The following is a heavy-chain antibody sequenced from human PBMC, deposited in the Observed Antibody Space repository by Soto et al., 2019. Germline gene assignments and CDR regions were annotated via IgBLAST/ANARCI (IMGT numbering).Heavy chain of an antibody. Sequence: EVQLVESGGGLVQPGGSLRLSCAASGFTVSSNYMSWVRQAPGKGLEWVSVIYSGGSTYYADSVKGRFTISRHNSKNTLYLQMNSLRAEDTAVYYCARGGGGYGDYYLDYWGQGTLVTVSS. CDR2: IYSGGST. J-gene: IGHJ4*02. CDR3: ARGGGGYGDYYLDY. D-gene: IGHD4-17*01. V-gene: IGHV3-53*04. CDR1: GFTVSSNY.